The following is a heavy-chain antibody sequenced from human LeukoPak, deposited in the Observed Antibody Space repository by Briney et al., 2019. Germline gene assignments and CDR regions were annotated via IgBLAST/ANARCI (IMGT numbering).Heavy chain of an antibody. D-gene: IGHD5-24*01. CDR2: IGGSGDET. J-gene: IGHJ4*02. Sequence: GGSLRLSCAASGFIFSNYAMNWVRQAPGKGLEGVSDIGGSGDETYYADSVKGRFTVSRDNSENTLYLQMNSLRDEDTAVYYCAKRIRDGYNTPIDYWGPGTLVTVSS. CDR3: AKRIRDGYNTPIDY. CDR1: GFIFSNYA. V-gene: IGHV3-23*01.